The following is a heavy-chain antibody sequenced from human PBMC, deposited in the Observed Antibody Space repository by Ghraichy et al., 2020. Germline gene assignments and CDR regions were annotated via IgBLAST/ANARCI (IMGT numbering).Heavy chain of an antibody. V-gene: IGHV1-2*04. CDR1: GYTFTGYY. Sequence: ASVKVSCKASGYTFTGYYMHWVRQAPGQGLEWMGWINPNSGGTNYAQKFQGWVTMTRDTSISTAYMELSRLRSDDTAVYYCARDHSGSYEWAFDIWGQGTMVTVSS. CDR3: ARDHSGSYEWAFDI. J-gene: IGHJ3*02. D-gene: IGHD1-26*01. CDR2: INPNSGGT.